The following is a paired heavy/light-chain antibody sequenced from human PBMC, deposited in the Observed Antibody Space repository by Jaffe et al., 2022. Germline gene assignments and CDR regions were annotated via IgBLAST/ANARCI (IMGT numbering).Light chain of an antibody. CDR3: LQDYDKIRT. CDR1: QGIRNE. J-gene: IGKJ1*01. CDR2: AAS. Sequence: AIQMTQSPSSLSASVGDTVTITCRASQGIRNEIGWYQQKPGKAPNLLIFAASTLQSGVPSRFSGSGSGTDFTLTISSLQPEDFATYYCLQDYDKIRTFGQGTKVEI. V-gene: IGKV1-6*01.
Heavy chain of an antibody. Sequence: EVQLVESGGGLVQPGGSLRLSCAASGFTFSDYWMTWVRQAPGKGLEWVANIKRDASDKQYLDSVKGRFTISRDNAKNSLYLQMNSLRGEDTAMYYCARDSGPRGYDVFDIWGQGTRVTVSS. CDR1: GFTFSDYW. CDR2: IKRDASDK. CDR3: ARDSGPRGYDVFDI. V-gene: IGHV3-7*05. J-gene: IGHJ3*02. D-gene: IGHD2-15*01.